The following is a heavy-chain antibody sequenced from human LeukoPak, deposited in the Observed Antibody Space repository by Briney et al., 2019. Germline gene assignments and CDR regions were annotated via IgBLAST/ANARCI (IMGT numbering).Heavy chain of an antibody. CDR2: IYTSGST. J-gene: IGHJ3*02. Sequence: PSETLSLTCTVSGGSISSYYWSWIRQPAGKGLEWIGRIYTSGSTNYNPSLESRVTISIDTSKKQLSLKLTSVTAADTAVYYCARDRRESTKPNDAFDIWGQGTMVTVSS. D-gene: IGHD1-1*01. CDR3: ARDRRESTKPNDAFDI. CDR1: GGSISSYY. V-gene: IGHV4-4*07.